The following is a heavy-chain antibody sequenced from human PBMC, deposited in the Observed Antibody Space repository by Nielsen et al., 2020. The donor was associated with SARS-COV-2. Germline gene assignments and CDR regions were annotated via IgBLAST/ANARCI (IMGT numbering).Heavy chain of an antibody. CDR3: ARSDPNYDSSGYYGL. V-gene: IGHV3-11*06. CDR1: GGSISSSS. D-gene: IGHD3-22*01. Sequence: LSLTCTVSGGSISSSSYYWGWIRQAPGKGLEWVSYISSSSSYTNYADSVKGRFTISRDNSKNTLYLQMNSLRAEDTAVYYCARSDPNYDSSGYYGLWGQGTLVTVSS. CDR2: ISSSSSYT. J-gene: IGHJ4*02.